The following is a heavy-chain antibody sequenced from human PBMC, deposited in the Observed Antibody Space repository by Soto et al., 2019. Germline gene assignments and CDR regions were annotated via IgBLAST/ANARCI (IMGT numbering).Heavy chain of an antibody. CDR1: GYTFTSYG. D-gene: IGHD3-22*01. Sequence: ASVKVSCKASGYTFTSYGISWVRQAPGQGLEWMGWISAYNGNTNYAQKLQGRVTMTTDTSTSTAYMELRSLRSDDTAVYYCARVSGYSSGYYYLSKAYYFDYWGQGTLVTVSS. J-gene: IGHJ4*02. CDR3: ARVSGYSSGYYYLSKAYYFDY. CDR2: ISAYNGNT. V-gene: IGHV1-18*01.